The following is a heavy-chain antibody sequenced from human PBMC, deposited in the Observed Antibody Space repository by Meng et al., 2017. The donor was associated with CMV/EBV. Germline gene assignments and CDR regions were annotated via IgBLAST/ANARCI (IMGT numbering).Heavy chain of an antibody. V-gene: IGHV3-7*01. CDR1: GFTFSSYW. J-gene: IGHJ4*02. CDR2: IKQDGSEK. Sequence: GESLKISCAASGFTFSSYWMSWVRQAPGKGLEWVANIKQDGSEKYYVDSVKGRFTISRDNAKNSLYLQMNSLRAEDTAVYYCARATTASYWGQGALVTVSS. CDR3: ARATTASY. D-gene: IGHD4-17*01.